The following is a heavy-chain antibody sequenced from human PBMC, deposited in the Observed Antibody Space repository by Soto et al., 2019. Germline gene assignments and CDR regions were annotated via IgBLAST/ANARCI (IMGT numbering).Heavy chain of an antibody. CDR2: ISGSGGST. D-gene: IGHD2-15*01. CDR3: AKGVVECSGGTCYRELDP. CDR1: GFTFSSYA. J-gene: IGHJ5*02. V-gene: IGHV3-23*01. Sequence: EVQLLESGGGLVQPGGSLRLSCAASGFTFSSYAMSWVRQAPGKGLEWVSHISGSGGSTYYADSVKGRFTISRDNSKNTRYLQMNSLRDEDTAVYYCAKGVVECSGGTCYRELDPWGQGTLVTVSS.